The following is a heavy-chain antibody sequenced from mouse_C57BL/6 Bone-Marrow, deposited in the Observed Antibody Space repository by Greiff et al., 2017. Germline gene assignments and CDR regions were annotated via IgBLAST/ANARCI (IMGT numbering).Heavy chain of an antibody. CDR1: GFTFSDYY. Sequence: EVQLQESEGGLVQPGSSMKLSCTASGFTFSDYYMAWVRQVPEKGLEWVANINYDGSSTYYLDSLKSRFIISRDNAKNILYLQMSSLKSEDTATYYCARDRYYGSSAWYFDVWGTGTTVTVSS. J-gene: IGHJ1*03. CDR3: ARDRYYGSSAWYFDV. V-gene: IGHV5-16*01. D-gene: IGHD1-1*01. CDR2: INYDGSST.